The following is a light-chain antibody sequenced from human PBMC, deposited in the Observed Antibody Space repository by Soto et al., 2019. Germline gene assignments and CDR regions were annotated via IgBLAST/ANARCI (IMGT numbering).Light chain of an antibody. CDR3: QQYDSLPFT. J-gene: IGKJ2*01. CDR2: DAS. CDR1: QDISNC. V-gene: IGKV1-33*01. Sequence: DTQMTQSPSALSASIGDRVTITCQASQDISNCLNWYQQKPGKAPQLLIYDASKLETGVPLRFSGSGSGTDLSLTISSLQPEDISIFYCQQYDSLPFTFGQGTNLEIK.